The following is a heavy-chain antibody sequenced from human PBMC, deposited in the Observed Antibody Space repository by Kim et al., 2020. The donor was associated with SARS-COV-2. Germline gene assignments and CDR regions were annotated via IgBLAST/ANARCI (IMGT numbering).Heavy chain of an antibody. D-gene: IGHD2-21*01. CDR3: ARYSIGSRSFDY. CDR2: IREDGSAQ. J-gene: IGHJ4*02. V-gene: IGHV3-7*01. Sequence: GGSLRLSCAASGLSFSTSWMGWVRQAPGKGLEWAASIREDGSAQFYLDSMKGRFTTSRDNAQNSVSLQMNTLRAEDTAVYYCARYSIGSRSFDYWGQ. CDR1: GLSFSTSW.